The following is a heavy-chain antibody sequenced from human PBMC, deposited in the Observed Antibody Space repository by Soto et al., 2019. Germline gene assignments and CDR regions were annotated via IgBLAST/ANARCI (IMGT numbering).Heavy chain of an antibody. CDR1: GGTFSSYA. CDR2: IIPIFGTA. CDR3: ARAPHYYDSSGYYFRMDV. J-gene: IGHJ6*02. D-gene: IGHD3-22*01. Sequence: SVKVSCKASGGTFSSYAISWVRQAPGQGLEWMGGIIPIFGTANYAQKFQGRVTITADESTSTAYMELSSLRSEDTAVYDCARAPHYYDSSGYYFRMDVWVQGTMVTVYS. V-gene: IGHV1-69*13.